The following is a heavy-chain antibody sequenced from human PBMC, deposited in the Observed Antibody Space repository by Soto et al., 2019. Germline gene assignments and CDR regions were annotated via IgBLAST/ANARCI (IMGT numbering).Heavy chain of an antibody. Sequence: GGSLRLSCAGCRFTFSDYYMSWIRQAPGSGLEWVSYISSSSSYTNYADSVKGRFTISRDNAKNSLYLQMNSLRAEDTAVYYCARAPPPGIAAAGTPDYWGQGTLVTVSS. CDR2: ISSSSSYT. D-gene: IGHD6-13*01. V-gene: IGHV3-11*06. CDR1: RFTFSDYY. CDR3: ARAPPPGIAAAGTPDY. J-gene: IGHJ4*02.